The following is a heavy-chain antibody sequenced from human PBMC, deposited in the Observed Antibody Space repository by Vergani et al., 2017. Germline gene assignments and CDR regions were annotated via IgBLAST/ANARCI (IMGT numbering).Heavy chain of an antibody. V-gene: IGHV3-53*04. Sequence: EVQLVESGGGLVQPGGSLRLSCAASGFTVSSNYMSWVRQAPGKGLEWVSVIYSGGSTYYADSVKGRFTISRHNSKNTLYLQMNSLRAEDTAVYYCARWVIAVVGNDAFDIWGQGTMV. CDR1: GFTVSSNY. CDR2: IYSGGST. D-gene: IGHD6-19*01. CDR3: ARWVIAVVGNDAFDI. J-gene: IGHJ3*02.